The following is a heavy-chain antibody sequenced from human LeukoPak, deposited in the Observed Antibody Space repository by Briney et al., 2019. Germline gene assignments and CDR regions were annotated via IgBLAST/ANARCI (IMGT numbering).Heavy chain of an antibody. Sequence: QAGGSLRLSCAASGFTFSSYAMSWVRQAPGKGLEWVSGISGSGGRTNYADSVKGRFTISRDNSKNTLYLQMNSLRAEDMAVYYCAKDRYGDYVMQDGGDAFDIWGQGTMVTVSS. CDR3: AKDRYGDYVMQDGGDAFDI. D-gene: IGHD4-17*01. CDR2: ISGSGGRT. CDR1: GFTFSSYA. V-gene: IGHV3-23*01. J-gene: IGHJ3*02.